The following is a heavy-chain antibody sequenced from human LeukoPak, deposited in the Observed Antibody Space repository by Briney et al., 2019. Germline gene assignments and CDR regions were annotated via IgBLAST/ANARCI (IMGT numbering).Heavy chain of an antibody. CDR3: ARDGGYDFWSGYYQDY. D-gene: IGHD3-3*01. V-gene: IGHV3-23*01. CDR1: GFTFSSYA. CDR2: ISGSGGNT. J-gene: IGHJ4*02. Sequence: GGSLRLSCAASGFTFSSYAMSWVRQAPGKGLEWVSAISGSGGNTYYADSVRGRFTISRDNSKNTLYLQMNSLRAEDTAVYYCARDGGYDFWSGYYQDYWGQGTLVAVSS.